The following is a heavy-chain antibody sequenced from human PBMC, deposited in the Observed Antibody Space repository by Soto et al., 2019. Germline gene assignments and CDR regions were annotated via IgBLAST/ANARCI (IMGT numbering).Heavy chain of an antibody. CDR2: ISGSGGST. CDR1: GFTFSSYA. CDR3: ASVGHIVVVTAGPRGFYPDRIFDY. V-gene: IGHV3-23*01. J-gene: IGHJ4*02. Sequence: GGSLRLSCAASGFTFSSYAMSWVRQAPGKGLEWVSAISGSGGSTYYADSVKGRFTISRDNSKNTLYLQMNSLRAEDTAVYYCASVGHIVVVTAGPRGFYPDRIFDYWGQGTLVTVSS. D-gene: IGHD2-21*02.